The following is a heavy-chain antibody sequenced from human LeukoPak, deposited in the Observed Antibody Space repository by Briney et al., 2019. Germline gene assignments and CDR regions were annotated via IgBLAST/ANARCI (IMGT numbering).Heavy chain of an antibody. CDR3: ARDWCSSSSCFSDYYYGMDV. D-gene: IGHD2-2*01. V-gene: IGHV4-34*01. J-gene: IGHJ6*02. Sequence: SETLSLTCAVYGGSFSGYYWSWIRQPPGKGLEWIGEINHSGSTNYNPSLKSRVTISADTSKNQFSLKLRSVTAADTAVYYCARDWCSSSSCFSDYYYGMDVWGRGTTVTVSS. CDR1: GGSFSGYY. CDR2: INHSGST.